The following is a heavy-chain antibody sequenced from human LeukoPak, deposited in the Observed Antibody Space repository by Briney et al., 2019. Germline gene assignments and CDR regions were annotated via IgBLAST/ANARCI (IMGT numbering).Heavy chain of an antibody. CDR1: GFTFDDYG. J-gene: IGHJ5*02. CDR3: ARDSGGYYYDSSGYYS. D-gene: IGHD3-22*01. V-gene: IGHV3-20*04. Sequence: GGSLRLSCAASGFTFDDYGMSWVRQAPGKGLKWVSGINWNGGSTGYADSVKGRFTISRDNAKNSLYLQMNSLRAEDTALYYCARDSGGYYYDSSGYYSWGQGTLVTVSS. CDR2: INWNGGST.